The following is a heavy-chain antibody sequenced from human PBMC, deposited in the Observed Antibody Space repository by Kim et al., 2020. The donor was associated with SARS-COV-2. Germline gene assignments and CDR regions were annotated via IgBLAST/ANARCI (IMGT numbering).Heavy chain of an antibody. CDR3: ARGKYCSGGSCRGLFDY. Sequence: SETLSLTCAVYGGSFSGYYWSWIRQPPGKGLEWIGEINHSGSTNYNPSLKSRVTISVDTSKNQFSLKLSSVTAADTAVYYCARGKYCSGGSCRGLFDYWGQGTLVTVSS. D-gene: IGHD2-15*01. J-gene: IGHJ4*02. V-gene: IGHV4-34*01. CDR1: GGSFSGYY. CDR2: INHSGST.